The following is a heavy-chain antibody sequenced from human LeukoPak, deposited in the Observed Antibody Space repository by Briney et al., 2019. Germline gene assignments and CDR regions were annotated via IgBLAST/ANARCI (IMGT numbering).Heavy chain of an antibody. CDR1: GFNLGSYW. CDR3: ASASSESYYWALDY. CDR2: ISSDGKSI. J-gene: IGHJ4*02. Sequence: GGSLRLSCAASGFNLGSYWMNWVRQGPGKGLVWVARISSDGKSISYADSVKGRFTISRDNSKNTLYLQIDSLRAEDTAVYYCASASSESYYWALDYWGQGTLVTVSS. V-gene: IGHV3-74*01. D-gene: IGHD3-10*01.